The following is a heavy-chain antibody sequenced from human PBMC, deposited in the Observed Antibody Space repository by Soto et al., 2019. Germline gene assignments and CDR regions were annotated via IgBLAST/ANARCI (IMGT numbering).Heavy chain of an antibody. Sequence: PPENLCLTCTVSGGFISRGGYYLSWIRQHPRKGLEWIGYIYYSGSTYYNPSLKSRVTISVDTSKNQFSLKLSSVTAADTAVYYCARDRDTAGYYGMDVWGQVTTVTVS. CDR2: IYYSGST. CDR3: ARDRDTAGYYGMDV. J-gene: IGHJ6*02. V-gene: IGHV4-31*03. D-gene: IGHD5-18*01. CDR1: GGFISRGGYY.